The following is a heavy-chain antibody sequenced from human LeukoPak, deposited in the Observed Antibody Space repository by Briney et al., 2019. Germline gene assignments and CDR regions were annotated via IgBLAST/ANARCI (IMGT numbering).Heavy chain of an antibody. CDR1: GFTLSTDH. J-gene: IGHJ4*02. CDR3: ARVWELSFDH. D-gene: IGHD1-26*01. CDR2: SYNSGSR. Sequence: GGSLRLSCAASGFTLSTDHMSWVRQAPGKGLEWVAVSYNSGSRHYAESVKGRFTISRDNSKNTLDLQINSLRAEDTALYYCARVWELSFDHWGQGTLVTVSS. V-gene: IGHV3-53*01.